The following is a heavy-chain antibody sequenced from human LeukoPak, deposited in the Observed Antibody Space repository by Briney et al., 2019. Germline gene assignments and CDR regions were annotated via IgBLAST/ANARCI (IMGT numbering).Heavy chain of an antibody. CDR2: FKSSSYI. CDR3: ARELPLTIFGVANGMDV. CDR1: GFVFSSYD. V-gene: IGHV3-21*01. Sequence: GGSLRLSCAASGFVFSSYDMNWVRQAPGKGLEWVSCFKSSSYIYYADSVRGRFTISRDNAKNSLYLQMNSLRAEDTAVYYCARELPLTIFGVANGMDVWGQGTTVTVSS. J-gene: IGHJ6*02. D-gene: IGHD3-3*01.